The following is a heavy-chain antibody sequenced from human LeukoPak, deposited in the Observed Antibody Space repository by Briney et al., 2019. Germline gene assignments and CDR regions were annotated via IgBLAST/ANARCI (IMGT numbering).Heavy chain of an antibody. CDR2: ISWNSGSI. V-gene: IGHV3-9*01. CDR3: AKGLNGDYVPYYFDY. Sequence: PGGSLRLSCAASGLTFDDYAMHWVRQAPGKGLEWVSGISWNSGSIGYADSVKGRFTISRDNAKNSLYLQMNSLRAEDTALYYCAKGLNGDYVPYYFDYWGQGTLVTVSS. J-gene: IGHJ4*02. CDR1: GLTFDDYA. D-gene: IGHD4-17*01.